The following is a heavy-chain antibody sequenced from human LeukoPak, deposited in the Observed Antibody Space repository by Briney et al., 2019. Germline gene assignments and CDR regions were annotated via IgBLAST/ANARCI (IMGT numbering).Heavy chain of an antibody. Sequence: PGVSLRLSCAASGFSFTTYAMSWVPQAPGKGLEWVSVISGDGLRTYYADSVKGRFTISRDNSKNTLFLQMNSLRAEDTAIYYCTLHYDYVWETYSYDYWGQGTLVTVS. CDR2: ISGDGLRT. J-gene: IGHJ4*02. CDR3: TLHYDYVWETYSYDY. CDR1: GFSFTTYA. V-gene: IGHV3-23*01. D-gene: IGHD3-16*01.